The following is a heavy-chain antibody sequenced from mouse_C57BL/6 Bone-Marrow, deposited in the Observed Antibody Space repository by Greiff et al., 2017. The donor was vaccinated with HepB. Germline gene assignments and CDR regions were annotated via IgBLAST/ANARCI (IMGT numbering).Heavy chain of an antibody. CDR1: GYTFTSYW. D-gene: IGHD1-1*01. V-gene: IGHV1-64*01. Sequence: QVQLQQPGAELVKPGASVKLSCKASGYTFTSYWMHWVKQRPGQGLEWIGMIHPNSGSTNYNEKLKSKATLTVDKSSITAYMQLSSLTSEDSAVYYCARGVYYVAYWGQGTLVTVSA. CDR2: IHPNSGST. CDR3: ARGVYYVAY. J-gene: IGHJ3*01.